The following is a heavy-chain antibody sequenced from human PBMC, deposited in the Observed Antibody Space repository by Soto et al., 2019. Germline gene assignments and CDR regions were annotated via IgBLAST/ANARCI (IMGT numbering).Heavy chain of an antibody. V-gene: IGHV4-34*01. CDR2: INHSGST. J-gene: IGHJ4*02. CDR3: ARGGIVVVPAAKRRPFDY. Sequence: PSETLSLTCAVYGGSFSGYYWSWIRQPPGKGLEWIGEINHSGSTNYNPSLKSRVTISVDTSKNQFSLKLTSVTAADTAVYFCARGGIVVVPAAKRRPFDYWGQGTLVTSPQ. D-gene: IGHD2-2*01. CDR1: GGSFSGYY.